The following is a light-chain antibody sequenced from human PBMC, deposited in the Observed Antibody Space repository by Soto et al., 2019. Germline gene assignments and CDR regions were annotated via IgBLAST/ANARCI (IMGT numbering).Light chain of an antibody. Sequence: DIEMTQSPSSLSASVGDTVTITCRASQTISSYLNWYHQKPGKAPKVLIYAVSNLQSGVPSMFSGSGSGTACTLTISGMQAEDVETYYCQQNYTSPVTFGPGNNVDVK. J-gene: IGKJ3*01. CDR1: QTISSY. CDR2: AVS. V-gene: IGKV1-39*01. CDR3: QQNYTSPVT.